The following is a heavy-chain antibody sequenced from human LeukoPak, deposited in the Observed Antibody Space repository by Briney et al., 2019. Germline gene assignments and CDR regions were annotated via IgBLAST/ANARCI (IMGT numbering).Heavy chain of an antibody. Sequence: PSETLSLTCTVSGGSISSYYWSWIRQPPGKGLEWIGYIYYSGSTNYNPSLKSRVTISVDTSKNQFSLKLSSVTAADTAVYYCARHIYDSSGYFDYWGQGTLVTVSS. V-gene: IGHV4-59*08. CDR1: GGSISSYY. J-gene: IGHJ4*02. CDR2: IYYSGST. D-gene: IGHD3-22*01. CDR3: ARHIYDSSGYFDY.